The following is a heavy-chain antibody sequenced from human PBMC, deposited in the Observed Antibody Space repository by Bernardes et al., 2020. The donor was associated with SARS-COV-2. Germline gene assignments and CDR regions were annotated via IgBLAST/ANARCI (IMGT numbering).Heavy chain of an antibody. CDR2: ISGSGGST. D-gene: IGHD1-26*01. CDR1: GFTFTSYA. V-gene: IGHV3-23*01. J-gene: IGHJ4*02. Sequence: GGSLRLSCAASGFTFTSYAMSWVRQAPAKGLEWVSAISGSGGSTYYADSVKGRFTISRDNSKNTLYLQMNSLRGEDTAVYYCAKEGSWWELHYFDYWGQGTLVTVSS. CDR3: AKEGSWWELHYFDY.